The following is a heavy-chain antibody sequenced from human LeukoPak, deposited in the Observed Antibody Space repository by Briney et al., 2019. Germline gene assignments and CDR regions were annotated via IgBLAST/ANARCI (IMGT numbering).Heavy chain of an antibody. V-gene: IGHV4-34*01. J-gene: IGHJ5*02. CDR3: ARGTGYCSSTSCFGFDP. Sequence: SETLSLTCAVYGDSFSGYYWSWIRQPPGKGLEWIGEVNHSGSTNYNPSLKSRVTISVDTSKNQFSLKLSSVTAADTAVYYCARGTGYCSSTSCFGFDPWGQGTLVTVSS. D-gene: IGHD2-2*01. CDR1: GDSFSGYY. CDR2: VNHSGST.